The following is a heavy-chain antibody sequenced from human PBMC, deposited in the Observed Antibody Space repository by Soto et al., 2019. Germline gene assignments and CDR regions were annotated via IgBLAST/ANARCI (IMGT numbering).Heavy chain of an antibody. V-gene: IGHV3-72*01. CDR2: TRNKANSYTT. J-gene: IGHJ6*02. CDR3: ARGPIRFGAQYYYYDMDV. D-gene: IGHD3-10*01. Sequence: ESGGGLVQPGGSLRLSCAASGFTFSVHYMDWVRQAPGKGLEWVGRTRNKANSYTTDYAASVKGRFTISRDESKNSLYLQMNSVKTEDTAVYYCARGPIRFGAQYYYYDMDVWGQGTTVAVSS. CDR1: GFTFSVHY.